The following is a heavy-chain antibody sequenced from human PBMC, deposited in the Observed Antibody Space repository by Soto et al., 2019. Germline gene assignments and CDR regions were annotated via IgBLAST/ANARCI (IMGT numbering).Heavy chain of an antibody. Sequence: SETLSLTCTVSGGSLGSSSYYWGWIRQSPGKGLEWIGNIYYSGNTFYNPSLKSRVTISVDTSKNQFYLHLSSVTAADTAIFYCASIAAPGTTHFDFWGQGTMVTVS. J-gene: IGHJ4*02. CDR3: ASIAAPGTTHFDF. D-gene: IGHD6-13*01. CDR1: GGSLGSSSYY. V-gene: IGHV4-39*01. CDR2: IYYSGNT.